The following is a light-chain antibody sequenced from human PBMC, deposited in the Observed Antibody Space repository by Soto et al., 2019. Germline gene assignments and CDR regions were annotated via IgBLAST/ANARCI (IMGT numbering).Light chain of an antibody. Sequence: EIVLTQSPGTLSLSPGERATLSCRASQSGSSSYLAWYQQKPGQAPRLLIYDASTRATGIPDRFSRGGSGTALSRTISGLETDEFAVYYGHHYGGSPLTFGGGTKVEIK. CDR3: HHYGGSPLT. CDR2: DAS. CDR1: QSGSSSY. J-gene: IGKJ4*01. V-gene: IGKV3-20*01.